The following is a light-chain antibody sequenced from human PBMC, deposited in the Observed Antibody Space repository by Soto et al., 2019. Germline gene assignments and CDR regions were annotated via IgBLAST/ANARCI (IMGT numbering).Light chain of an antibody. V-gene: IGLV2-14*03. CDR1: STDVGGYTF. CDR3: SSYTTSNTVV. CDR2: DVS. Sequence: QSALAQPASVSGSPGQSITISCTGSSTDVGGYTFVSWYQQHPGKVPKLMIYDVSDRPSGVSNRFSGSKSGNTASLTISGLQAEDEADYYCSSYTTSNTVVFGGGTKLTVL. J-gene: IGLJ2*01.